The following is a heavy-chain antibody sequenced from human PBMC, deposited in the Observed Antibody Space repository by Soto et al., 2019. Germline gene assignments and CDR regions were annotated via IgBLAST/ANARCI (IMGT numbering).Heavy chain of an antibody. V-gene: IGHV1-8*01. CDR1: GYTFTSYD. J-gene: IGHJ6*02. D-gene: IGHD3-22*01. Sequence: ASVKVSCKASGYTFTSYDINWVRQATGQGLEWMGWMNPNSGNTGYAQKFQGRVTMTRNTSISTAYMELSSLRSEDTAVYYRAKIGYYYYSSGYYPMYSYYGMDVWGQGTTVTVS. CDR3: AKIGYYYYSSGYYPMYSYYGMDV. CDR2: MNPNSGNT.